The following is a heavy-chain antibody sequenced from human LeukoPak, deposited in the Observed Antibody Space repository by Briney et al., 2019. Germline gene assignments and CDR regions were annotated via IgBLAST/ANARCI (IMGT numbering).Heavy chain of an antibody. CDR2: IKSRTDRGTT. CDR3: STDRRFLEWHFNWGVFNY. Sequence: GGSLRLSCRASGSLFSDAWMSWFRQAPGKGLEWVGRIKSRTDRGTTDYAASVQGRFTISRDDSKDTLYLQMNGLKTEDTAVYYCSTDRRFLEWHFNWGVFNYWGQGSLVTVSS. V-gene: IGHV3-15*01. D-gene: IGHD3-3*01. CDR1: GSLFSDAW. J-gene: IGHJ4*02.